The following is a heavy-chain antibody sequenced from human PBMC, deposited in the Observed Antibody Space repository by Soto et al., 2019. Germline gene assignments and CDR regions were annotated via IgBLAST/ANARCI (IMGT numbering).Heavy chain of an antibody. CDR2: IVVGSDNT. CDR3: ARITMVRGAAQWYYYGMDV. J-gene: IGHJ6*02. V-gene: IGHV1-58*02. Sequence: SVKVSCKTSGFTFTSSARQWVRQARGQRLEWIGWIVVGSDNTNYAQKFQERVTITRDLSTNTIYMDLSGLRSEDTAVYYCARITMVRGAAQWYYYGMDVWGQGTTVTVSS. D-gene: IGHD3-10*01. CDR1: GFTFTSSA.